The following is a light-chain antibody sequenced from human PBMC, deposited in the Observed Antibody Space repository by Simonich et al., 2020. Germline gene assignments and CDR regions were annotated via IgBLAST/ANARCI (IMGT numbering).Light chain of an antibody. Sequence: DIQMTQSPSTLSASVGDRVTITCRTSQRINSWLAWYQQKPGKAPKLLIYKASSLESGVPSRFXXSGXGTEFTLXXSSLQPDDFATYYCQQYNSYSPYTFGQGTKLEIK. J-gene: IGKJ2*01. CDR3: QQYNSYSPYT. CDR1: QRINSW. V-gene: IGKV1-5*03. CDR2: KAS.